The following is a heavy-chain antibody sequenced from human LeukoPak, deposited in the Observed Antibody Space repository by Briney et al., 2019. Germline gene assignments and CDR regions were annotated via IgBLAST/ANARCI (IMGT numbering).Heavy chain of an antibody. CDR2: ISGSGGST. CDR3: ALQSGYYDSSGYSEPDY. Sequence: GGSLRLSCAASGFTFSSYAMSWVRQAPGKGLEWVSAISGSGGSTYYADSVKGRFTISRDNSKNTLYLQMNSLRAEDTAVYYCALQSGYYDSSGYSEPDYWGQGTLVTVSS. V-gene: IGHV3-23*01. J-gene: IGHJ4*02. CDR1: GFTFSSYA. D-gene: IGHD3-22*01.